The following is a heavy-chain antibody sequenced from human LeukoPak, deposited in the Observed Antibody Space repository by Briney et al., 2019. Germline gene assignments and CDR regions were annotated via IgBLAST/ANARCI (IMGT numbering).Heavy chain of an antibody. J-gene: IGHJ1*01. CDR1: GFTFSSYW. V-gene: IGHV3-7*01. CDR3: TSWGDTTAEYFQR. Sequence: GGSLRLSCAASGFTFSSYWMNWVRQAPGKGLEWVAHINPDGRDTYYVDTVKGRFTISRDNAQNSMYLQMNSLRVEDTAVYYCTSWGDTTAEYFQRWGQGTLVTVSS. D-gene: IGHD2-21*02. CDR2: INPDGRDT.